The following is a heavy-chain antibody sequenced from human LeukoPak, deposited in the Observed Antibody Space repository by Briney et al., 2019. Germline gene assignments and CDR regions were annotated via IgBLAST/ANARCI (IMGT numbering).Heavy chain of an antibody. Sequence: PGGSLRLSCAASGFTFSSYEMNWVRQAPGKGLEWISYISSSGSTMYYADSVKGRFTISRDNAKNSLFLQMNSLRGDDTAFYYCAKEVPYGDWGRGTLVTVSS. CDR3: AKEVPYGD. D-gene: IGHD2-21*01. V-gene: IGHV3-48*03. CDR2: ISSSGSTM. J-gene: IGHJ4*02. CDR1: GFTFSSYE.